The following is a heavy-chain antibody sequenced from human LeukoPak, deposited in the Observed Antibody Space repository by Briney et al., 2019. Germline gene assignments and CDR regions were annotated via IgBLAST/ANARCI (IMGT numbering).Heavy chain of an antibody. CDR1: GFTFDDYA. CDR2: ISWNSGSI. CDR3: AKDTRGYSYAFDY. V-gene: IGHV3-9*01. D-gene: IGHD5-18*01. J-gene: IGHJ4*02. Sequence: PGRSLRLSCAASGFTFDDYAMHWVRQAPGKGLEWVSGISWNSGSIGYADSVKGRFTISRDNAKNSLYLQMNSLRAEDTALYYCAKDTRGYSYAFDYWGQGTLVTVSS.